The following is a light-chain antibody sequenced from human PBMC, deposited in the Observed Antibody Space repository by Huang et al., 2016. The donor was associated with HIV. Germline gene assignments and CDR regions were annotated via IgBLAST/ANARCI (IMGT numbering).Light chain of an antibody. V-gene: IGKV3-11*01. CDR3: QQRSSGVT. CDR2: DTS. CDR1: QSGGNY. J-gene: IGKJ4*01. Sequence: IVLTQSPATLSWYPGVRVTLSCRASQSGGNYIAWYQQHPGQSPRLLIYDTSNRATGTPVRFSGSGSGTDFALTISNLESEDFAVYYCQQRSSGVTFGGGTKVQVK.